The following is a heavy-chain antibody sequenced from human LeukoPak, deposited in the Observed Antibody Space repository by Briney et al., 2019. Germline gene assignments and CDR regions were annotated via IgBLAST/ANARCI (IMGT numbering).Heavy chain of an antibody. V-gene: IGHV3-23*01. CDR3: AKDPRCSGGSCYYYYYYMDV. J-gene: IGHJ6*03. CDR2: ISGSGGST. D-gene: IGHD2-15*01. CDR1: GFTFSSYA. Sequence: PGGSLRLSCAASGFTFSSYAMSWVRQAPGKGLEWVSAISGSGGSTYYADSVKGRFTISRDNSKNTLYLQMNSPRAEDTAVYYCAKDPRCSGGSCYYYYYYMDVWGKGTTVTVSS.